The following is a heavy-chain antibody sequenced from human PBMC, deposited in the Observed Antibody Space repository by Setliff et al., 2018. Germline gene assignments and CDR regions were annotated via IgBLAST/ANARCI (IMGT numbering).Heavy chain of an antibody. D-gene: IGHD3-3*01. CDR3: ARGFLSGYFVRDF. V-gene: IGHV2-5*02. Sequence: SGPTLVNPTQTLTLTCTFSGFSLTTNGVGVGWIRQPPGKALEWLALIYYDDDRRYNTSVKNRLTITKDTSKNQVVLTMTNVDPVDTATYYCARGFLSGYFVRDFWGQGSLVTVSS. CDR2: IYYDDDR. J-gene: IGHJ4*02. CDR1: GFSLTTNGVG.